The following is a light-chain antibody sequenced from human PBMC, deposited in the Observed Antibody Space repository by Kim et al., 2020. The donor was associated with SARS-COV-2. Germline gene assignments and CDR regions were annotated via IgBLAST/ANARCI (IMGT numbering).Light chain of an antibody. CDR2: GAS. V-gene: IGKV3-20*01. Sequence: EIVLTQSPGTLSLSPGERATLSCRASQSVSSSYLAWYQQKPGQAPRLLIYGASSRATGIPDRFSGSGSGTDFTLTISRLEPEDFAVYYCQQEGSSPITFGQGTRLESK. CDR3: QQEGSSPIT. CDR1: QSVSSSY. J-gene: IGKJ5*01.